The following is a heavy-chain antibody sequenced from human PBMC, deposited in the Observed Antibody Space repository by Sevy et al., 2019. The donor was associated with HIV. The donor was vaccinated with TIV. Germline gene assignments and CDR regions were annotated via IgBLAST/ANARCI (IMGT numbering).Heavy chain of an antibody. CDR1: GFTFSSYA. CDR2: ISGSGGST. Sequence: GGSLRLSCAASGFTFSSYAMSWVHQAPGKGLEWVSAISGSGGSTYYADSVKGRFTISRDNSKNTLYLQMNSLRAEDTAVYYCAKDLGIVVVITHDAFDIWGQGTMVTVSS. CDR3: AKDLGIVVVITHDAFDI. V-gene: IGHV3-23*01. D-gene: IGHD3-22*01. J-gene: IGHJ3*02.